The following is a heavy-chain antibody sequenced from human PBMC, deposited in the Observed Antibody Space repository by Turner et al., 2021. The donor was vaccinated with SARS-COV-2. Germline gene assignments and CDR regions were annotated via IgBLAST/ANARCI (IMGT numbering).Heavy chain of an antibody. CDR3: ARWHYYDSRGSSPQACDI. D-gene: IGHD3-22*01. CDR1: GFTFSSYS. CDR2: ISGSSIYM. J-gene: IGHJ3*02. Sequence: EVQLGESGGRLVKPGVSLSASCAASGFTFSSYSMIWVRHAPGKGLEWVSTISGSSIYMYYAGSVKGRFTISRENAKSSLDLQMHSLRAEDTGVYSWARWHYYDSRGSSPQACDIWGQGTMVTVSS. V-gene: IGHV3-21*01.